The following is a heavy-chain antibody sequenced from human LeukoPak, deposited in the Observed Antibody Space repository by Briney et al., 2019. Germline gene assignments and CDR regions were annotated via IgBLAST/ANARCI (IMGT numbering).Heavy chain of an antibody. D-gene: IGHD6-19*01. Sequence: PSETLSLTCTVSGGSISSSSYYWGWIRQPPGKGLEWIGSIYYSGSTNYNPSLKSRVTISVDTSKNQFSLKLSSVTAADTAVYYCASSYSSGWSRRKIDYWGQGTLVTVSS. CDR3: ASSYSSGWSRRKIDY. CDR1: GGSISSSSYY. V-gene: IGHV4-39*07. CDR2: IYYSGST. J-gene: IGHJ4*02.